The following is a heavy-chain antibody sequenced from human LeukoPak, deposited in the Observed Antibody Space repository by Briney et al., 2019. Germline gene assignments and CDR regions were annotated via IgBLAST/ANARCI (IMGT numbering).Heavy chain of an antibody. D-gene: IGHD5-24*01. Sequence: GGSLRLSCAASGFTFSSSAMSWVRQAPGKGLEWVSTISGSGAYYADSVKGRFTISRDNSKNTLYLQMNSLRAEDTAIYYCAKSGYNRFDYWGQGTLVTVSS. CDR2: ISGSGA. V-gene: IGHV3-23*01. J-gene: IGHJ4*02. CDR1: GFTFSSSA. CDR3: AKSGYNRFDY.